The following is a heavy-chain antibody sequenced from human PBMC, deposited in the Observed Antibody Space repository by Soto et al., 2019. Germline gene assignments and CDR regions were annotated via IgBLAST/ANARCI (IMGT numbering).Heavy chain of an antibody. Sequence: SETLSLTCTVSGGSINSGDYYWTWIRQPPGKGLEWIGYIYSSGTTYYNPSLKGRLSISRDTSKNQFSLRLSSVTAADTAVYYCARDRAYGSGTYYEVDWFDPWGQGTLVNVS. J-gene: IGHJ5*02. V-gene: IGHV4-30-4*01. CDR3: ARDRAYGSGTYYEVDWFDP. D-gene: IGHD3-10*01. CDR1: GGSINSGDYY. CDR2: IYSSGTT.